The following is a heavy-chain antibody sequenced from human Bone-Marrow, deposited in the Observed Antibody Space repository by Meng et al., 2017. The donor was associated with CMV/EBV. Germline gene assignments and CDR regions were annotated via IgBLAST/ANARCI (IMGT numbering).Heavy chain of an antibody. J-gene: IGHJ6*01. CDR3: ARDLSSGYDFWSGSPLYGMDV. V-gene: IGHV3-30*02. CDR2: IRYDGSNK. CDR1: GFTFSSYG. D-gene: IGHD3-3*01. Sequence: GGSLRLSCAASGFTFSSYGMHWVRQAPGKGLEWVAFIRYDGSNKYYADSVKGRFTISRDNSKNTLYLQMNSLRAEDTAVYYCARDLSSGYDFWSGSPLYGMDVWGQGPTVTVSS.